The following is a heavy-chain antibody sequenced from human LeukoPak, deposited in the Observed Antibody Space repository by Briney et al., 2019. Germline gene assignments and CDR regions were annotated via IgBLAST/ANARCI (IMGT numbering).Heavy chain of an antibody. D-gene: IGHD6-13*01. V-gene: IGHV3-23*01. Sequence: PGGSLRLSCAASGFTFSSYALNWVRQAPGKGLEWVSAVSGSGVTTYYADSVKGRFTISRDNSKNTLYLQMNSLRAEDTAVYYCAKTRPLDSSSWSHGDYWGQGTLVTVSS. J-gene: IGHJ4*02. CDR3: AKTRPLDSSSWSHGDY. CDR2: VSGSGVTT. CDR1: GFTFSSYA.